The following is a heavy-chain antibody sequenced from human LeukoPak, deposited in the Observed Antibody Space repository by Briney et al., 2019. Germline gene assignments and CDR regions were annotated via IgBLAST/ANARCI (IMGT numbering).Heavy chain of an antibody. CDR3: ARGRREWFPAPSDY. Sequence: SETLSLTCAVYGGSFSGYYWSWIRQPPGKGLEWIGEINHSGSTNYNPSLKSRVTISVDTSKNRFSLKLSSVTAADTAVYYCARGRREWFPAPSDYWGQGTLVTVSS. CDR1: GGSFSGYY. V-gene: IGHV4-34*01. D-gene: IGHD3-10*01. J-gene: IGHJ4*02. CDR2: INHSGST.